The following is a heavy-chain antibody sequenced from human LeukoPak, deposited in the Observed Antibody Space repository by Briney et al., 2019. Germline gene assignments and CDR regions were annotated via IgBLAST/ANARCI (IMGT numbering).Heavy chain of an antibody. D-gene: IGHD6-25*01. CDR3: THTASGHDY. J-gene: IGHJ4*02. CDR2: IRSKANSYAT. V-gene: IGHV3-73*01. Sequence: GGSLRLSCAASGFTFSGSAMHWVRQASGKGLEWVGRIRSKANSYATAYVASVKGRFTISRDDSKNTAYLQMNSLKTEDTAVYYCTHTASGHDYWGQGTLVTVSS. CDR1: GFTFSGSA.